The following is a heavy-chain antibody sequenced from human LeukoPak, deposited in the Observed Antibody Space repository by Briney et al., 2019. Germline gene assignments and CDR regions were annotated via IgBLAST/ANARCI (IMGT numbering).Heavy chain of an antibody. Sequence: GGSLRLSCAASGFTVSSNYMSWVRQAPGRGLEWVSVIYSGGSTYYADSVKGRFTISRDNSKNTLYLQMNSLRAEDTAVYYCARGDNSGNYYFDYWGQGTLVTVSS. D-gene: IGHD2/OR15-2a*01. CDR1: GFTVSSNY. CDR3: ARGDNSGNYYFDY. J-gene: IGHJ4*02. V-gene: IGHV3-53*01. CDR2: IYSGGST.